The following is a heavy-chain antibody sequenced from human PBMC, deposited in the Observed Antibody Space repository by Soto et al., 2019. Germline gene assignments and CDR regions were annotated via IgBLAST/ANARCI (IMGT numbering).Heavy chain of an antibody. CDR3: AREVQVHTPAFVY. Sequence: QGQLVQSGAELKKPGSSVKVSCQSSGGTFNTYAMNWVRQAPGQGPEWMGDISPMFGAANYAPKFQGRVTITADESTGTSYMQLSSLTSEDTALYCCAREVQVHTPAFVYWGQGTLVTVSS. J-gene: IGHJ4*02. CDR2: ISPMFGAA. CDR1: GGTFNTYA. V-gene: IGHV1-69*19. D-gene: IGHD3-10*01.